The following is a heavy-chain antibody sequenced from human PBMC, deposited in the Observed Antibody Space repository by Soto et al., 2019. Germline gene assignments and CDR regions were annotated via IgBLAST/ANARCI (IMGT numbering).Heavy chain of an antibody. J-gene: IGHJ4*02. CDR3: AKGVLNWNHPPSDY. Sequence: PGGSLRLSCAASGFTFSSYGMHWVRQAPGKGLEWVAVISYDGSNKYYADSVKGRFTISRDNSKNTLYLQMNSLRAEDTAVYYCAKGVLNWNHPPSDYWGQGTLVTVSS. D-gene: IGHD1-1*01. CDR1: GFTFSSYG. CDR2: ISYDGSNK. V-gene: IGHV3-30*18.